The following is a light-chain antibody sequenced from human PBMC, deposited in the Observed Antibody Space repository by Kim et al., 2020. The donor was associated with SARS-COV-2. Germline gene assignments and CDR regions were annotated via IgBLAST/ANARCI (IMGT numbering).Light chain of an antibody. CDR2: AAS. J-gene: IGKJ1*01. V-gene: IGKV1-39*01. CDR1: QSITNY. Sequence: ASVGDRVTITCRATQSITNYLNWYQQKPGKAPKLLIYAASTLQSGVPSRFSGSGSGTDFTLTISSLQAEDFATYYCQQSYSSPWTFGQGTKVDIK. CDR3: QQSYSSPWT.